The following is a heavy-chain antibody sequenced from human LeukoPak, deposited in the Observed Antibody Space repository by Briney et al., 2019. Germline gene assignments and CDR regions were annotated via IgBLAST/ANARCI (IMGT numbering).Heavy chain of an antibody. CDR1: GGTFSSYA. V-gene: IGHV1-69*05. J-gene: IGHJ4*02. CDR3: ARVFSNYYDSSGYPTDDY. CDR2: IIPIFGTA. Sequence: SVTVSCKASGGTFSSYAISWVRQAPGQGLEWMGGIIPIFGTANYAQKFQGRVTITTDESTSTAYMELSSLRSEDTAVYYCARVFSNYYDSSGYPTDDYWGQGTLVTVSS. D-gene: IGHD3-22*01.